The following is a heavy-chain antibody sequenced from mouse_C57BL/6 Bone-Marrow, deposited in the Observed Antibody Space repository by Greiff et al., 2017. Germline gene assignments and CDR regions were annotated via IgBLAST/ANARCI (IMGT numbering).Heavy chain of an antibody. Sequence: VQLQQSGPVLVKPGASVKMSCKASGYTFTDYYMNWVKQSHGKSLEWIGVINPYNGGTSYNQKFKGKATLTVDKSSSTAYMELNSLTSEDSAVYYGARRGVTYWYFDVWGTGTTVTVSS. D-gene: IGHD2-2*01. J-gene: IGHJ1*03. CDR2: INPYNGGT. CDR3: ARRGVTYWYFDV. CDR1: GYTFTDYY. V-gene: IGHV1-19*01.